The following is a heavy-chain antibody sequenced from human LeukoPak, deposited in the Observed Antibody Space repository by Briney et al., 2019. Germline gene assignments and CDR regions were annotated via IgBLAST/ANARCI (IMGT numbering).Heavy chain of an antibody. CDR3: ARDWGVTNYLFDY. Sequence: GGSLRLSCAASGFTFSRYGMHWVRQAPGKGLEWVAVIWYDGSRKYYADSVKGRFTISRDDSKNTLYLEVNSLRAEDTAVYYCARDWGVTNYLFDYWGQGTLVTVPS. D-gene: IGHD4-17*01. CDR2: IWYDGSRK. CDR1: GFTFSRYG. J-gene: IGHJ4*02. V-gene: IGHV3-33*01.